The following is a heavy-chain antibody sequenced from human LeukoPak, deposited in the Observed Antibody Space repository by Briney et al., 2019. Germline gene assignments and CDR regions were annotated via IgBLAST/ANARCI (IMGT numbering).Heavy chain of an antibody. CDR2: ISSSSSYI. CDR3: ARDLGYSYGFLGY. V-gene: IGHV3-21*01. D-gene: IGHD5-18*01. J-gene: IGHJ4*02. Sequence: GGSLRLSCAASGFTFSSYSMNWVRQAPGKGLEWVSSISSSSSYIYYADSVKGRFTISRDNAKNSLYLQMNSLRAEDTAVYYCARDLGYSYGFLGYWGQGTLVTVSS. CDR1: GFTFSSYS.